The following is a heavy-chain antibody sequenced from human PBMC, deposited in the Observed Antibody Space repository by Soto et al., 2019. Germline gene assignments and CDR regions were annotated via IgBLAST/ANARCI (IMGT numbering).Heavy chain of an antibody. V-gene: IGHV1-8*01. Sequence: ASVKVSCKASGYTFTSYDINWVRQATGQGLEWMGWMNPNSGNTGYAQKFQGRVTMTRNTFISTAYMELSSLRSEDTAVYYCARVLEYCSGGSCYDAVDYWGQGTLVTVSS. CDR1: GYTFTSYD. D-gene: IGHD2-15*01. J-gene: IGHJ4*02. CDR3: ARVLEYCSGGSCYDAVDY. CDR2: MNPNSGNT.